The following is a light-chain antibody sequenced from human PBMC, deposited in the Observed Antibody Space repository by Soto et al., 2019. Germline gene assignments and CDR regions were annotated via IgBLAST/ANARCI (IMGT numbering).Light chain of an antibody. CDR2: DVS. J-gene: IGLJ1*01. V-gene: IGLV2-11*01. CDR1: SSDVGGYNY. Sequence: QSALTQPRSVSGSPGQSVTISCTGTSSDVGGYNYVSWYQQHPGKAPKLMIYDVSKRPSGVPDRFSGSKSGNTASLTISGLQAEDEADYYCGSYAGSYSYVFCTGTKLTVL. CDR3: GSYAGSYSYV.